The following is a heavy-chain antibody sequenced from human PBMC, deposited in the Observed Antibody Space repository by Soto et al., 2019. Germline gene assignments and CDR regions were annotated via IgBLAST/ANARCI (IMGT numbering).Heavy chain of an antibody. CDR3: VRVGVGIGNHFEA. D-gene: IGHD1-26*01. CDR1: SGSISGFY. V-gene: IGHV4-59*12. Sequence: SETLSLTCSVSSGSISGFYWTWIRQPPGKILEWIGYIHYSGRTDYNPSLTSRATMSVDTSKNQFSLNLKSITAADTAVYYCVRVGVGIGNHFEAWGRGTLVTVSS. CDR2: IHYSGRT. J-gene: IGHJ4*02.